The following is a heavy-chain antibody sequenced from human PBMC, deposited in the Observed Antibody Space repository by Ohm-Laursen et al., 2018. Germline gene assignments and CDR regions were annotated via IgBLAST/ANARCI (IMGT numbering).Heavy chain of an antibody. Sequence: SLRLSCTASGFTVSNYWMSWVLQPPGKGLEWVANINKDESEKYYVDSVKGRFTISKDNAKNSLYLQMNSLKFEDTAVYYCARGSEGPSPPYWGQGTLVTVSS. J-gene: IGHJ4*02. V-gene: IGHV3-7*01. CDR1: GFTVSNYW. CDR2: INKDESEK. CDR3: ARGSEGPSPPY.